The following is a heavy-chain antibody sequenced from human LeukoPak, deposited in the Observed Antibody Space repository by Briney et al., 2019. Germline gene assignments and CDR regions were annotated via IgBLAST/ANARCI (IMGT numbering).Heavy chain of an antibody. CDR3: ARHGYYDSRRYFDY. J-gene: IGHJ4*02. CDR2: IYYSGST. V-gene: IGHV4-39*01. Sequence: KPSETLSLTCTVSGGSISSSSYYWGWIRQPPGKGLEWIGSIYYSGSTYYNPSLKSRVTISVDTSKNQFSLKLSSVTAADTAVYYCARHGYYDSRRYFDYWGQGTLVTVSS. D-gene: IGHD3-22*01. CDR1: GGSISSSSYY.